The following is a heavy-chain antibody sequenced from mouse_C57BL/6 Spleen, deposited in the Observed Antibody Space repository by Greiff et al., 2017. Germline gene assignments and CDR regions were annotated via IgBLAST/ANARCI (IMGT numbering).Heavy chain of an antibody. CDR1: GYTFTDYE. V-gene: IGHV1-15*01. CDR3: TRYDYEAMDY. J-gene: IGHJ4*01. CDR2: IDPETGGT. Sequence: QVQLQQSGAELVRPGASVTLSCKASGYTFTDYEMHWVKQTPVHGLEWIGAIDPETGGTAYNQKFKGKAILTADKSSSTAYMGLRSLTSEDSAVYYCTRYDYEAMDYWGQGTSVTVSS.